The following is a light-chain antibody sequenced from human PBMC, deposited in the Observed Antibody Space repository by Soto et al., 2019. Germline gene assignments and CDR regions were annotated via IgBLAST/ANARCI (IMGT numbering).Light chain of an antibody. CDR3: QTWGTGLVV. Sequence: QSVLTQSPFASASLGASVKLTCILSSEHDTYAIAWHQQQPQRGPRFLMKVNSDGSQTKGDGIPDRFSGSSSGTERYLTISSLQSEDEADYYCQTWGTGLVVFGGGTKVTVL. CDR1: SEHDTYA. J-gene: IGLJ2*01. CDR2: VNSDGSQ. V-gene: IGLV4-69*01.